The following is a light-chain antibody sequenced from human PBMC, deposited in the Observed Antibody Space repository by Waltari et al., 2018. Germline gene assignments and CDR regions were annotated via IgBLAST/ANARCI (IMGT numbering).Light chain of an antibody. J-gene: IGLJ3*02. V-gene: IGLV1-47*01. CDR2: RNN. CDR1: ISNLGNNY. CDR3: ATWDDSLSGPV. Sequence: QSVLTQPPSASGTPGQRLTTACSGTISNLGNNYVYWYQQPPGTAPKLLIYRNNQRPSGVPDRFSGSKSGTSASLAISGLRSEDEADYYCATWDDSLSGPVFGGGTKLTVL.